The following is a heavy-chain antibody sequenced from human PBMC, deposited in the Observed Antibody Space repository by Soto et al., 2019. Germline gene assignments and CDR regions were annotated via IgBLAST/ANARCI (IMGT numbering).Heavy chain of an antibody. CDR1: GYTFTGYY. CDR3: ARLVLRFLEWTDAFDI. V-gene: IGHV1-2*02. Sequence: GASVKVSCKASGYTFTGYYMHWVRQAPGQGLEWMGWINPNSGGTNYAQKFQGRVTMTRDTSINTAYMELSRLRSDDTAVYYCARLVLRFLEWTDAFDIWGQGTMVTVSS. CDR2: INPNSGGT. J-gene: IGHJ3*02. D-gene: IGHD3-3*01.